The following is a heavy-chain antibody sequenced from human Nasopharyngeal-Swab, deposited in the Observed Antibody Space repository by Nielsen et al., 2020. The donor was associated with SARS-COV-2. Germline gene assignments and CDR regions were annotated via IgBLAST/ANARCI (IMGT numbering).Heavy chain of an antibody. Sequence: GGSLRLSCAASGFTFSSYEMSWVRQAPGKGLEWVSYISSSGSTIYYADSVKGRFTISRDNAKNSLYLQMNSLRAEDTAVYYCAREGENDSSGYFSDAFDIWGQGTMVTVSS. CDR3: AREGENDSSGYFSDAFDI. J-gene: IGHJ3*02. D-gene: IGHD3-22*01. CDR2: ISSSGSTI. CDR1: GFTFSSYE. V-gene: IGHV3-48*03.